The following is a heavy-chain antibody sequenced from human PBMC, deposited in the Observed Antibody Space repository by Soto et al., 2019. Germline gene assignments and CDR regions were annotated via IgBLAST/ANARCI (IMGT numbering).Heavy chain of an antibody. V-gene: IGHV4-4*07. CDR1: GVSVRSYT. CDR2: VFSSVSA. J-gene: IGHJ4*02. D-gene: IGHD2-21*02. CDR3: ARDGMTTGDT. Sequence: SETLSLTCIVSGVSVRSYTWSWVRQPANKGLEWIGRVFSSVSATYNPSLRSRVSISMDTPENRISLKLDSVTAADAGVYFCARDGMTTGDTWGPGTLVTVSS.